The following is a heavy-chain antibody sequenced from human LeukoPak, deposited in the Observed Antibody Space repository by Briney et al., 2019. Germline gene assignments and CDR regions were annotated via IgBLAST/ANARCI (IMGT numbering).Heavy chain of an antibody. CDR2: IYPGDSDT. Sequence: GESLKISCEGSGYNFSNCLIGWVRQMPGKGLEWMGIIYPGDSDTRYGPSFQGQVTISADKSISTAYLQWSSLKVSDTAMYYCARHGGGGSGGNSGFDYWGQGTLVTVSS. V-gene: IGHV5-51*01. J-gene: IGHJ4*02. CDR3: ARHGGGGSGGNSGFDY. D-gene: IGHD4-23*01. CDR1: GYNFSNCL.